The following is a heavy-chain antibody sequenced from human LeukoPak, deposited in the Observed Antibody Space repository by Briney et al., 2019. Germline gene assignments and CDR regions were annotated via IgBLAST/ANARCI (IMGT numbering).Heavy chain of an antibody. CDR1: GFTFDDYA. V-gene: IGHV3-9*03. Sequence: GGSLRLSCAASGFTFDDYAMHWVRQAPGKGLEWVSCISWNSGSIGYADSVKGRFTISRDNAKNSLYLQMNSLRAEDMALYYCARSGYCSGGSCYPFDYWGQGTLVTVSS. CDR2: ISWNSGSI. J-gene: IGHJ4*02. D-gene: IGHD2-15*01. CDR3: ARSGYCSGGSCYPFDY.